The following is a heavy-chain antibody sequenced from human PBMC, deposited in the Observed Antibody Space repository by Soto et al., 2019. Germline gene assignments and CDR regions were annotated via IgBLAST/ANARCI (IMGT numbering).Heavy chain of an antibody. Sequence: ASVKVSCKASGYTFTSYGISWVRQAPGQGLEWMGWISAYNGNTNYAQKLQGRVTMTTDTSTSTAYMELRSLRSDDTAVYYCARGDSSSLNYYYYYVMDVWGQGTTVTVSS. J-gene: IGHJ6*02. CDR2: ISAYNGNT. D-gene: IGHD6-13*01. CDR1: GYTFTSYG. CDR3: ARGDSSSLNYYYYYVMDV. V-gene: IGHV1-18*01.